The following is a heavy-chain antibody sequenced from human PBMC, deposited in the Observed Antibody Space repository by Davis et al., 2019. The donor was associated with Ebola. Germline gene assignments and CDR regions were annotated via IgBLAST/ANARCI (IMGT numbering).Heavy chain of an antibody. D-gene: IGHD6-19*01. Sequence: GESLKISCAASGFTFSSYWMSWVRQAPGKGLEWVANIKQDGSEKYYVDSVKGRFTISRDNAKNSLYLQMNSLRAEDTAVYYCARVGSGGGAGLDYWGQGTLVTVSS. CDR1: GFTFSSYW. CDR2: IKQDGSEK. J-gene: IGHJ4*02. CDR3: ARVGSGGGAGLDY. V-gene: IGHV3-7*01.